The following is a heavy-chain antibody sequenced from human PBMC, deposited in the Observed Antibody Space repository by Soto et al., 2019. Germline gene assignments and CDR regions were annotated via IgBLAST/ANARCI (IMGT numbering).Heavy chain of an antibody. J-gene: IGHJ4*02. CDR3: AGGGSGYYKPPDY. Sequence: QVQLVESGGGVVQPGRSLRLSCAASGFTFSSYAMHWVRQAPGKGLEWVAVISYDGSNKYYADSVKGRFTISRDNSKNTLYLQMNSLRAEDTAVYYCAGGGSGYYKPPDYWGQGTLVTVSS. D-gene: IGHD3-22*01. CDR1: GFTFSSYA. V-gene: IGHV3-30-3*01. CDR2: ISYDGSNK.